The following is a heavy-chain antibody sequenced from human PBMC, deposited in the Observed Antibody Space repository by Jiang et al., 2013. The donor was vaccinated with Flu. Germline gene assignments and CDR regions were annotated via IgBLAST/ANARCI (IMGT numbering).Heavy chain of an antibody. V-gene: IGHV4-38-2*02. J-gene: IGHJ4*02. CDR3: ARVVATSFDY. Sequence: GPGLVKPSETLSLTCTVSGYSITRGYYWGWIRQPPGKGLEWVGSISHTGTTYYNPSLKSRVTISIDTSKNQFSLELTSVTAADTAVYYSARVVATSFDYWGQGTLVTVSS. CDR1: GYSITRGYY. D-gene: IGHD5-12*01. CDR2: ISHTGTT.